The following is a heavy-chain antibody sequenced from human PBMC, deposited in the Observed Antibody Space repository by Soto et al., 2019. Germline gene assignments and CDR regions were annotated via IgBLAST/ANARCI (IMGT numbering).Heavy chain of an antibody. D-gene: IGHD3-22*01. J-gene: IGHJ4*02. V-gene: IGHV3-23*01. CDR1: GFTFSTFA. CDR3: ATSYYYDSSGPRPFDY. CDR2: ISESGGST. Sequence: PGGSLRLSCAASGFTFSTFAMSWVRQAPGKGLELVSVISESGGSTYYADSVKGRFTISRDNSKSALYLQMNSLRAEDTAVYYCATSYYYDSSGPRPFDYWGQGTLVTVSS.